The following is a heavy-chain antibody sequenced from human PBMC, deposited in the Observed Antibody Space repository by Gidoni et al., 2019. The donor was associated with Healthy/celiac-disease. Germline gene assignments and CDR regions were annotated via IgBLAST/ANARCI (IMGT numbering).Heavy chain of an antibody. CDR3: AREGGYCSSTSCYDGNWYFDL. J-gene: IGHJ2*01. CDR1: GFTFSSYR. CDR2: ISSSSSTI. Sequence: EVQLVESGGGLVQHGGSLRLSCAASGFTFSSYRMNWVRQAPGKGLEWVSYISSSSSTIYYADSVKGRFTISRDNAKNSLYLQMNSLRDEDTAVYYCAREGGYCSSTSCYDGNWYFDLWGRGTLVTVSS. D-gene: IGHD2-2*01. V-gene: IGHV3-48*02.